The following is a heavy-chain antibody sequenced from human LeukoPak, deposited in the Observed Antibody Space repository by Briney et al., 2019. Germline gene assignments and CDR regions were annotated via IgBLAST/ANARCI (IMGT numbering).Heavy chain of an antibody. D-gene: IGHD3-22*01. J-gene: IGHJ4*02. Sequence: GASVTVSCKASGYTFTSYGISWVRQAPGQGLEWMGWISAYNGNTNYAQKLQGRVTMTTDTSTSTAYMELRSLRSDDTAVYYCARADDSSGYYLASQYYFDYWGQGTLVTVSS. CDR1: GYTFTSYG. CDR3: ARADDSSGYYLASQYYFDY. V-gene: IGHV1-18*01. CDR2: ISAYNGNT.